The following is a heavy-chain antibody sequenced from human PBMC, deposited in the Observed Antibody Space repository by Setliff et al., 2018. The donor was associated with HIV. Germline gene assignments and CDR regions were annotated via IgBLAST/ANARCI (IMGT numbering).Heavy chain of an antibody. Sequence: GGSLRLSCAASGFSFTFYALSWVRQTPGKGLEWISGISGSGGVTYYADSVKGRFTISRDNSKSSLYLQMDSLRAEDTAVYYCAKQTNLGTVPDSWGQGTLVTSPQ. D-gene: IGHD1-1*01. CDR3: AKQTNLGTVPDS. J-gene: IGHJ4*02. V-gene: IGHV3-23*01. CDR2: ISGSGGVT. CDR1: GFSFTFYA.